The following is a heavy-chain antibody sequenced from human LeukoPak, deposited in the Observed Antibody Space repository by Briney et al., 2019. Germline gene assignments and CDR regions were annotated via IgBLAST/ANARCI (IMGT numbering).Heavy chain of an antibody. Sequence: ASVKVSCKASGYTFTSYGISWVRQAPGQGLEWMGGIIPMFGTADYGQKFQGRVTITADESTRTAYMELSSLRSEDTAVYYCARDSRRWELQNYYYYMDVWGKGTTVTISS. V-gene: IGHV1-69*13. CDR2: IIPMFGTA. D-gene: IGHD3-10*01. CDR1: GYTFTSYG. CDR3: ARDSRRWELQNYYYYMDV. J-gene: IGHJ6*03.